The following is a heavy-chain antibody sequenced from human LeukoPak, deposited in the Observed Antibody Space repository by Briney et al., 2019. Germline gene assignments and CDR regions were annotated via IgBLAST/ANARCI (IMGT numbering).Heavy chain of an antibody. CDR2: IKHEGGEKQDGSEK. V-gene: IGHV3-7*01. Sequence: PGGSLRLSCAASGFTFSQYWMSWVRQAPGKGLEWVANIKHEGGEKQDGSEKQYVDSVKGRSTISRDNAKNSLYLLMNSLRAEDTAVYYCARSGRGVDSFYCYMDVWGKGTTVTVSS. CDR3: ARSGRGVDSFYCYMDV. J-gene: IGHJ6*03. CDR1: GFTFSQYW. D-gene: IGHD3-10*01.